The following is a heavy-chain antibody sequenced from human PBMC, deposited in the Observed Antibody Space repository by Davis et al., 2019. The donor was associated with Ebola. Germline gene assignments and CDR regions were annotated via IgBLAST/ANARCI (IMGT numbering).Heavy chain of an antibody. J-gene: IGHJ4*02. Sequence: PSETLSLTCTVSGGSISSYYWSWIRQPPGKGLEWIGYIYYSGSTNYNPSLKSRVTISVDTSKNQFSLKLSSVTAADTAVYYCARVFRDYFAYWGQGTLVTVSS. CDR3: ARVFRDYFAY. V-gene: IGHV4-59*01. CDR1: GGSISSYY. CDR2: IYYSGST.